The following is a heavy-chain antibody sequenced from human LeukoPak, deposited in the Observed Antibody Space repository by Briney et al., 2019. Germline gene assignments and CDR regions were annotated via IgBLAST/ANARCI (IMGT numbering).Heavy chain of an antibody. V-gene: IGHV4-34*01. D-gene: IGHD3-3*01. Sequence: SETLSLTCAVYGGSFSGYYWSWIRQPPGKGREWIGEINHSGSTNYNPSLKSRVTISVDTSKNQFSLKLSSVTAADTAVYYCARDYDFWSGIFDYWGQGTLVTVSS. CDR2: INHSGST. J-gene: IGHJ4*02. CDR1: GGSFSGYY. CDR3: ARDYDFWSGIFDY.